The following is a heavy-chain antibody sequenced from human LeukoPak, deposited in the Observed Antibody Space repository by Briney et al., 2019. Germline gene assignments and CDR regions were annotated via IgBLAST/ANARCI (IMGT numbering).Heavy chain of an antibody. D-gene: IGHD2-2*02. CDR1: GYTFDNFG. CDR2: ISVYNGNT. V-gene: IGHV1-18*01. CDR3: ARTCSSSSCYMVH. Sequence: ASVKVSCKASGYTFDNFGITWVRQATGQGLEWMGWISVYNGNTNYAQNLQGRVTLTTDTSTSTAYMELRSLRSDDTALYYCARTCSSSSCYMVHWGQGTLVTVSS. J-gene: IGHJ4*02.